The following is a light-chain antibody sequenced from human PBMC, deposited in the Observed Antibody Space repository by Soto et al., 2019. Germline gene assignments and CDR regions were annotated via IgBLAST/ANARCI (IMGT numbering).Light chain of an antibody. V-gene: IGKV1-39*01. CDR1: QSISNF. J-gene: IGKJ1*01. CDR3: QQSHSTPPT. Sequence: DIQMTQSPSSLSASVGDRVTITCRASQSISNFLNWYQQRQGQVPKLLIYAASTLHTGVPSRFSGSGSGTDFPLTITSLQPEDFTTYYCQQSHSTPPTFGQGTKVEIK. CDR2: AAS.